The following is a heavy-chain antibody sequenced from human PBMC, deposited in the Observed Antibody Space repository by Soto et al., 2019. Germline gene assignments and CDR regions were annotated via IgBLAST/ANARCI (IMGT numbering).Heavy chain of an antibody. Sequence: PGGSLRLSCVASGFTFSNAWMSWVRQAPGKGLEWVGRIKSKTDGGTTDYAAPVKGRFTISRDDSKNTLYLQMNSLKTEDTAVYYCSTTMVFSCYYYGRDVWGQGNTVTVSS. V-gene: IGHV3-15*01. D-gene: IGHD3-10*01. CDR2: IKSKTDGGTT. J-gene: IGHJ6*02. CDR1: GFTFSNAW. CDR3: STTMVFSCYYYGRDV.